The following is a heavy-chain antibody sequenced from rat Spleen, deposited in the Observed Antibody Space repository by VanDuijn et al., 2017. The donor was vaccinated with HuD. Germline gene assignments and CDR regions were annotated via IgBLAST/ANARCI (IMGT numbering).Heavy chain of an antibody. J-gene: IGHJ4*01. CDR1: GFTFSDYN. CDR3: TTVIMDA. CDR2: IIYDGSNRT. V-gene: IGHV5S10*01. Sequence: EVQLVESGGGLVQPGRSLKLSCAASGFTFSDYNMAWVRQAPKKGLEWVATIIYDGSNRTYYRDSVKGRFTISRDNTKSTLYLQMDSLRSEDTATYYCTTVIMDAWGQGASVTVSS.